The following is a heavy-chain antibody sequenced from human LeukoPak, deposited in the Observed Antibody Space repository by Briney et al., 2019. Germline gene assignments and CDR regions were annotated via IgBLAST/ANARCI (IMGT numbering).Heavy chain of an antibody. CDR3: ARHTYYYDSSGYYRSDPFDY. V-gene: IGHV5-51*01. J-gene: IGHJ4*02. CDR1: GCRFTSYW. CDR2: IYPGDSDT. D-gene: IGHD3-22*01. Sequence: GESLKISCKGSGCRFTSYWIGWVRQMPGKGLEWMGIIYPGDSDTRYSPSFQGQVTISADKSISTAYLQWSSLKASDTAMYYCARHTYYYDSSGYYRSDPFDYWGQGTLVTVSS.